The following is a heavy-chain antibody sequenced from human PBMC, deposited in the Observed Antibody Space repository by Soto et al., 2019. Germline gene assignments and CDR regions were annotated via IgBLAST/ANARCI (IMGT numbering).Heavy chain of an antibody. CDR1: GVPFINFW. CDR3: AKERATTTAFDY. CDR2: ITDNGGST. V-gene: IGHV3-23*01. Sequence: LTCAGAGVPFINFWMHWVRQAPGKGLVWVALITDNGGSTYYADSVKGRFTISRDNTKNTLFLQMNSLRAEDTAVYYCAKERATTTAFDYWGQGALVTVSS. J-gene: IGHJ4*02. D-gene: IGHD4-17*01.